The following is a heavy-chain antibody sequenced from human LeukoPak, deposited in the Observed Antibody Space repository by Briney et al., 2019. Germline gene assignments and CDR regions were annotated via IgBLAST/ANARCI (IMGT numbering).Heavy chain of an antibody. J-gene: IGHJ5*02. CDR1: GGTFSSYA. Sequence: SSVKVSCKASGGTFSSYAISWVRQAPGQGLEWMGRIIPIFGTANYAQKFQGRVTITTDESTNTAYMELSSLRSEDTAVYYCARIHDFWRNRFDPWGQGTLVTVSS. V-gene: IGHV1-69*05. D-gene: IGHD3-3*01. CDR3: ARIHDFWRNRFDP. CDR2: IIPIFGTA.